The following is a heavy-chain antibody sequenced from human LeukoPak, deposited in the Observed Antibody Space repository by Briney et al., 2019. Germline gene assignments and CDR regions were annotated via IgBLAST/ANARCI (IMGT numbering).Heavy chain of an antibody. D-gene: IGHD1-1*01. J-gene: IGHJ4*02. CDR3: ARVATKEDY. CDR2: ISSSGSTI. Sequence: LSLTCAVYGGSFSGYYWSWIRQAPGKGLEWVSYISSSGSTIYYADSVKGRFTISRDNAKNSLYLQMNSLRAEDTAVYYCARVATKEDYWGQGTLVTVSS. CDR1: GGSFSGYY. V-gene: IGHV3-11*01.